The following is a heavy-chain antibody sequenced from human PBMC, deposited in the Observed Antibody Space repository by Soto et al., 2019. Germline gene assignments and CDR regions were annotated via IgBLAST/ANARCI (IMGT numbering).Heavy chain of an antibody. D-gene: IGHD3-3*02. V-gene: IGHV4-30-2*01. CDR3: ARAVATHFWSGSQGPNYYYYGMDV. J-gene: IGHJ6*02. CDR2: IYHSGSA. Sequence: SETLSLTCAVSGGSISSGGYSWSWIRQPPGKGLEWIGYIYHSGSAYYNPSLQSRVTISVDRSKNQFSLKLSSVTDADTAVYYCARAVATHFWSGSQGPNYYYYGMDVWGQGTKVTVSS. CDR1: GGSISSGGYS.